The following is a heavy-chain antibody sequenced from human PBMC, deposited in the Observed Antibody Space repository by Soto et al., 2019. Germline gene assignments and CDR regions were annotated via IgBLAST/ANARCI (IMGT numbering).Heavy chain of an antibody. CDR2: ISGSGGST. CDR3: AKDAPFFGDYVSEFDY. V-gene: IGHV3-23*01. D-gene: IGHD4-17*01. Sequence: EVQLLESGGGLVQPGGSLRLSCAASGFTFSSYAMSWVLQAPGKGLEWVSAISGSGGSTYYADSVKGRFTISRDNSKNTLYLQMNSLRAEDTAVYDCAKDAPFFGDYVSEFDYWGQGTLVTVSS. CDR1: GFTFSSYA. J-gene: IGHJ4*02.